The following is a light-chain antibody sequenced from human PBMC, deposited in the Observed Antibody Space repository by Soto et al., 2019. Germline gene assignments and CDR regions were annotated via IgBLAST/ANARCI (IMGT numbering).Light chain of an antibody. CDR3: QQYNSYSPWT. CDR2: DAS. V-gene: IGKV1-5*01. CDR1: QSISSW. Sequence: DIQMTQSPSTLSASVGDRVTITCRASQSISSWLAWYQQKPGKAPKLLIYDASSLESGVPSRFGGSGSGTEFTLTISSLQPDDFATYYCQQYNSYSPWTFGQGTKLEIK. J-gene: IGKJ2*02.